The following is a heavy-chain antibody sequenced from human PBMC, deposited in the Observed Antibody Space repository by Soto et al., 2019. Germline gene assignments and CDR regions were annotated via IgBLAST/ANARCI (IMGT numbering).Heavy chain of an antibody. CDR3: TRDGRATVLTLTYYYYYVVDV. CDR2: IIPIFGTA. J-gene: IGHJ6*02. D-gene: IGHD4-17*01. CDR1: GGTFSSYA. Sequence: ASVKVSCKASGGTFSSYAISWVRQAPGQGLEWMGGIIPIFGTANYAQRFQGRVTITADESTSTAYMELSSLRSEVTVVYYCTRDGRATVLTLTYYYYYVVDVWGVGTAVA. V-gene: IGHV1-69*13.